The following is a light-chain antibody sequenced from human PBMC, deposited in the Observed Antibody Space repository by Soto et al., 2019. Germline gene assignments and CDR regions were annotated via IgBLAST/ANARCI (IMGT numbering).Light chain of an antibody. Sequence: QSALTQPASASGSPGQSITISCSGTSSDVGTYNLVSWYQQHPGKAPKLIIYEVTKRPSGVSNRFSGSKSGNTASLTISGLQAEDEADYYCCSYAGSTTLYVFGTGTKVTVL. CDR1: SSDVGTYNL. CDR3: CSYAGSTTLYV. CDR2: EVT. V-gene: IGLV2-23*02. J-gene: IGLJ1*01.